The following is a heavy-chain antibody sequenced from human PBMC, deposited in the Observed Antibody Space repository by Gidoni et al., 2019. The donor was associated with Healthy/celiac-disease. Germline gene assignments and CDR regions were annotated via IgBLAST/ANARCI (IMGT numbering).Heavy chain of an antibody. CDR2: INHSGST. D-gene: IGHD3-10*01. CDR3: ARKGRWFGALFDY. CDR1: GGSFSGYY. Sequence: QVQLQQWGAGLLKPSETLSLTCAVYGGSFSGYYWSWIRQPPGKGLEWIGEINHSGSTNYNPSLKSRVTISVDTSKNQFSLKLSSVTAADTAVYYCARKGRWFGALFDYWGQGTLVTVSP. J-gene: IGHJ4*02. V-gene: IGHV4-34*01.